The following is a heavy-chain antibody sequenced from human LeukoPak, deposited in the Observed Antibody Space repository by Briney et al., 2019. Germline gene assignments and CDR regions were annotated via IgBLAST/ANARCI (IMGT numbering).Heavy chain of an antibody. D-gene: IGHD3-3*01. CDR1: GFTFSSYW. V-gene: IGHV3-7*01. CDR3: AREEVHDFWSGYSPNRFDP. Sequence: GGSLRLYCAASGFTFSSYWMSWVRQVPGKGLEWVANIKQDGSEKYYVDSVKGRFTISRDNAKNSLYLQMNSLRAEDTAVYYCAREEVHDFWSGYSPNRFDPWGQGTLVTVSS. CDR2: IKQDGSEK. J-gene: IGHJ5*02.